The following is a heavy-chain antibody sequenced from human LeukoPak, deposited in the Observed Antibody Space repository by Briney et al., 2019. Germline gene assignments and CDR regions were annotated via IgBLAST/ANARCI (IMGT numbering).Heavy chain of an antibody. D-gene: IGHD3-10*01. CDR2: INHSGST. V-gene: IGHV4-34*01. CDR3: ARRAQGSGSYYNRYYYYYYYMDV. Sequence: SETLSLTCAVYGGSFSGYYWSWIRQPPGKGLEWNGEINHSGSTNYNPSLKSRVTISVDTSKNQFSLKLSSVTAADTAVYYCARRAQGSGSYYNRYYYYYYYMDVWGKGTTVTISS. CDR1: GGSFSGYY. J-gene: IGHJ6*03.